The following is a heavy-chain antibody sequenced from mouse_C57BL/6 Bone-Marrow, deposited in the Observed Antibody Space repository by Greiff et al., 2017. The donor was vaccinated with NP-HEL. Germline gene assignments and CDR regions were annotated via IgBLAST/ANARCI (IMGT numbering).Heavy chain of an antibody. V-gene: IGHV1-64*01. Sequence: QVQLQQPGAELVKPGASVKLSCKASGYTFTSYWMHWVKQRPGQGLEWVGMIHPNSGSTNYNEKFKSKATLTVDKSSSTAYMQRSSRTAEDSAVYYCADWDWFAYWGQGTLLTVSA. CDR2: IHPNSGST. CDR3: ADWDWFAY. J-gene: IGHJ3*01. CDR1: GYTFTSYW. D-gene: IGHD4-1*01.